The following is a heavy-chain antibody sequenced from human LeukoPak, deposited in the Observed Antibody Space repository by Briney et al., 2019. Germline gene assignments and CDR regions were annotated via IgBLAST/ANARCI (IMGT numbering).Heavy chain of an antibody. CDR2: IYYSGST. CDR1: GGSISSGDYY. D-gene: IGHD3-10*01. J-gene: IGHJ4*02. CDR3: ARDYYGSGSYSYYFDY. V-gene: IGHV4-39*07. Sequence: PSETLSLTCTVSGGSISSGDYYWSWIRQPPGKGLEWIGSIYYSGSTYYNPSLKSRVTISVDTSKNQFSLKLSSVTAADTAVYYCARDYYGSGSYSYYFDYWGQGTLVTVSS.